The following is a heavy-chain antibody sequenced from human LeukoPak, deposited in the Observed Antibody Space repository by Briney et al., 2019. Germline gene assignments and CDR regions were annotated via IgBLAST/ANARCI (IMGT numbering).Heavy chain of an antibody. D-gene: IGHD4-11*01. CDR2: MSWYSSDT. Sequence: GGSLRLSCEASGFTLDDYAMHTVRQAPGKGLECVSGMSWYSSDTGYADSVKGRFTISRDNVKNSLYLQMNSLRAEDTAFYYCAKDLNSNYFSFYFESWGQGTLVSVSS. CDR1: GFTLDDYA. CDR3: AKDLNSNYFSFYFES. V-gene: IGHV3-9*01. J-gene: IGHJ4*02.